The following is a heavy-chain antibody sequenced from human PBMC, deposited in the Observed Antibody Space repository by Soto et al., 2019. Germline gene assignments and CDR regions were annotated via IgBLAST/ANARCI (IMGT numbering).Heavy chain of an antibody. J-gene: IGHJ5*02. CDR3: ARDNYSSSWTKDDNWFDP. D-gene: IGHD6-13*01. CDR2: TYYRSKWYN. CDR1: GDSVSSNSAA. V-gene: IGHV6-1*01. Sequence: PSQTLSLTCAISGDSVSSNSAAWNWIRQSPSRGLEWLGRTYYRSKWYNDYAVSVKSRITINPDTSKNQFSLRLNSVTPEDTAVYYCARDNYSSSWTKDDNWFDPWGQGTLVTVSS.